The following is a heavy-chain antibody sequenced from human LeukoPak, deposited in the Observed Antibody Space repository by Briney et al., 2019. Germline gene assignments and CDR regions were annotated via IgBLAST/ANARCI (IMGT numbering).Heavy chain of an antibody. D-gene: IGHD4-17*01. V-gene: IGHV4-59*01. J-gene: IGHJ4*02. CDR2: VHYSGTT. CDR1: DGSIANYD. CDR3: ATGYGDFRVEGRYFYS. Sequence: PSETLSLTCTVSDGSIANYDWSWVRQPPGKGLEFIGHVHYSGTTNYNPSLRSRVTISIDTSKKHFFLKLKSVTAADTAVYYCATGYGDFRVEGRYFYSWGQGTLVTVSS.